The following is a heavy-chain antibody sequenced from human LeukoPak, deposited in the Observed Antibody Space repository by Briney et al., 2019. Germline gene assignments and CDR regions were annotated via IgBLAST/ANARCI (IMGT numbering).Heavy chain of an antibody. CDR1: GFTFSTYG. Sequence: PGGSLRLSCAASGFTFSTYGMHWVRQAPGKRLEWVAVTWYDGSYKYYGDSVKGRFTISRDNAKNSLYLQMNSLRAEDTAVYYCARDKVVAATKPFDYWGQGTLVTVSS. CDR3: ARDKVVAATKPFDY. J-gene: IGHJ4*02. V-gene: IGHV3-33*01. D-gene: IGHD2-15*01. CDR2: TWYDGSYK.